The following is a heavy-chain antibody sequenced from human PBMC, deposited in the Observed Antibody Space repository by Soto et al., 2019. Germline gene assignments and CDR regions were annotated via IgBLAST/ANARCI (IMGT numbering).Heavy chain of an antibody. CDR1: GFTFSGSA. V-gene: IGHV3-73*01. D-gene: IGHD4-17*01. Sequence: GGSLRLSCAASGFTFSGSAMHWVRQASGKGQEWVGRIRSKANSYSTAYSASVKGSFTISRDDSKNTAYLQMNSLKTDYTAVYYCTRRTCGDYYYYCIDFWGQGTPVTVSS. CDR2: IRSKANSYST. J-gene: IGHJ6*02. CDR3: TRRTCGDYYYYCIDF.